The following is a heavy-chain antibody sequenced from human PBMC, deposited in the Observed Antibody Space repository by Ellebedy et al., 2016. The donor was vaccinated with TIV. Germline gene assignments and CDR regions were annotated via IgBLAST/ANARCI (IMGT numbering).Heavy chain of an antibody. CDR1: GFTFSSYA. CDR2: ISSSGSPI. Sequence: GESLKISCAASGFTFSSYAMSWVRQAPGKGLEWVSYISSSGSPIHYADSVKGRFSISRDNVKNSLYLQMNSLRDEDTAVYYCARDENYGAEVIDYWGQGTLVTVSS. J-gene: IGHJ4*02. D-gene: IGHD4-17*01. V-gene: IGHV3-48*02. CDR3: ARDENYGAEVIDY.